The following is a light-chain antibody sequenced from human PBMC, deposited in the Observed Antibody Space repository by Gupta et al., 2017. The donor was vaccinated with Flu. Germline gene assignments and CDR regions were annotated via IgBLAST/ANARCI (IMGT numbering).Light chain of an antibody. CDR1: HGISRW. Sequence: LQMTQSPSSVSASVGDRVTITCRSSHGISRWLAWYQQKTGKAPKRLIDAASRLQSGVTARVSGRGSGTDFTLTISSLQPEDFATYYCQQATSFTLTFGQGTKMEIK. J-gene: IGKJ2*01. CDR3: QQATSFTLT. CDR2: AAS. V-gene: IGKV1-12*01.